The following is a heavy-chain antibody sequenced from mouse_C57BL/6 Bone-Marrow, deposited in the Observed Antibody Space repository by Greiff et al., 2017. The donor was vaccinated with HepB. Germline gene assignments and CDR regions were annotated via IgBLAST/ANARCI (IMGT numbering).Heavy chain of an antibody. J-gene: IGHJ3*01. V-gene: IGHV1-26*01. CDR3: ARSGYYGSSYVAWFAY. D-gene: IGHD1-1*01. Sequence: KSTDYYMNWVKQSHGKSLEWIGDINPNNGGTSDNQKFKGKATLTVDKSSSTAYMELRSLTSEDSAVYYCARSGYYGSSYVAWFAYWGQGTLVTVSA. CDR1: KSTDYY. CDR2: INPNNGGT.